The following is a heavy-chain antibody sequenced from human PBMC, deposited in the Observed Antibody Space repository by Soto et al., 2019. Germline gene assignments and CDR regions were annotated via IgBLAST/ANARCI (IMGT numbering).Heavy chain of an antibody. D-gene: IGHD1-26*01. Sequence: QVQLVESGGGVVQPGRSLRLSCAASGFTFSSYGMHWVRQAPGKGLEWVAVIWYDGSNKYYADSVKGRFTISRDNSKNTLYLQMNSLRAEDTAVYYCARDQVVEWELRQVDAFDIWGQGTMVTVSS. V-gene: IGHV3-33*01. CDR2: IWYDGSNK. J-gene: IGHJ3*02. CDR3: ARDQVVEWELRQVDAFDI. CDR1: GFTFSSYG.